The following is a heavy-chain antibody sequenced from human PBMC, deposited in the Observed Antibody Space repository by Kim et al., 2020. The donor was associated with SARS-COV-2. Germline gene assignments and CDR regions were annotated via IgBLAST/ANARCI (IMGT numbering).Heavy chain of an antibody. V-gene: IGHV3-23*01. D-gene: IGHD3-22*01. CDR2: ISGIDVHT. CDR3: AKSSQTYYYWFDY. Sequence: GGSLRLSCGASGFAFSNYAMTWVRQAPGKGLEWVSTISGIDVHTTYADSVKGRFTISRDNSKNPLYLQMNSLRAEDTAVYYCAKSSQTYYYWFDYWGQGTRVTVSS. CDR1: GFAFSNYA. J-gene: IGHJ4*02.